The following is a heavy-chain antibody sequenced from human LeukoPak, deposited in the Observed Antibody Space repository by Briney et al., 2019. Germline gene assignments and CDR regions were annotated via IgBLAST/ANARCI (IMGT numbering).Heavy chain of an antibody. CDR3: AKDISCSGGSCYFSYYGMDV. V-gene: IGHV3-7*01. D-gene: IGHD2-15*01. J-gene: IGHJ6*02. Sequence: GSLRLSCRDSGFTFSSYWMSWLRQAPGKGLEWVANIKQDGSQKYYVDSVKGRFTISRDNAKNSLYLQMTSLRADDTAVYYCAKDISCSGGSCYFSYYGMDVWGQGTTVTVSS. CDR1: GFTFSSYW. CDR2: IKQDGSQK.